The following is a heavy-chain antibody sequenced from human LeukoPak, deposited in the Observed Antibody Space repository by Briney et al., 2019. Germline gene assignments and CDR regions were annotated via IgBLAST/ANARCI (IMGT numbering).Heavy chain of an antibody. CDR2: LSVDNDNT. Sequence: GASVEVSCKASGYTFSDLDFTWVRQAPGQGLEWLGWLSVDNDNTRYGEKFQGRVTMTTDTSANTVYMELKSLRPDDTAAYYCARDHTLPHCITANCGRGGWSDPWGQGTLVTVSS. J-gene: IGHJ5*02. CDR1: GYTFSDLD. D-gene: IGHD3-10*01. CDR3: ARDHTLPHCITANCGRGGWSDP. V-gene: IGHV1-18*01.